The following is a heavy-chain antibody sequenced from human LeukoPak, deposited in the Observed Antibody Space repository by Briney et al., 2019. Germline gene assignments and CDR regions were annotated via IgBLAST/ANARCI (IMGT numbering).Heavy chain of an antibody. J-gene: IGHJ5*02. V-gene: IGHV1-2*02. Sequence: ASVKVSCKASGYTFTGYYMHWVRQAPGQGLEWMGWINPNSGGTNYAQKFQGRVTMTRDTSISTAYMELSRLRSDDTAVYYCARERPIAARLEFGFDPWGQGTWSPSPQ. CDR3: ARERPIAARLEFGFDP. CDR2: INPNSGGT. CDR1: GYTFTGYY. D-gene: IGHD6-6*01.